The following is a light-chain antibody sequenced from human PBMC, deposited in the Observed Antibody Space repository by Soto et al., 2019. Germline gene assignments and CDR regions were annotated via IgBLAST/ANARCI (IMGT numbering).Light chain of an antibody. Sequence: EIVLTQSPGTLSLSPGERATLSCRASQSVSSNYLAWYQQKPGQAPRLLISGASRRATGIPDRFSGSGSGTDYTLTINGLEAEDFAVYFCQQYGGMWTFGQGTKVDIK. CDR3: QQYGGMWT. CDR2: GAS. CDR1: QSVSSNY. J-gene: IGKJ1*01. V-gene: IGKV3-20*01.